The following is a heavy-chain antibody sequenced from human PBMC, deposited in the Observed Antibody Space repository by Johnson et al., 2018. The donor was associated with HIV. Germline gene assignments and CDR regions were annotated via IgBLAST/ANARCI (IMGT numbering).Heavy chain of an antibody. CDR2: ISYDGSNK. CDR1: GFTFSSYA. V-gene: IGHV3-30*04. J-gene: IGHJ3*02. CDR3: ARDRAIVVAYDAFDI. Sequence: QVQLVESGGGVVQPGRSLRLSCAASGFTFSSYAMHWVRQAPGKGLEWVAIISYDGSNKYYADSVKGRFPISRDNSKNTLYLQMNSLRPEDTAVYYCARDRAIVVAYDAFDIWGQGTMVTVSS. D-gene: IGHD3-22*01.